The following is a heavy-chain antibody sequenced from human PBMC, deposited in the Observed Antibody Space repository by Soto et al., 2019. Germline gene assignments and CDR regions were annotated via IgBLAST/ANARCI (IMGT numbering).Heavy chain of an antibody. CDR3: TTASVTWP. Sequence: GGSLRLSCAASGFTFSNAWMNWVRQAPGKGLEWVGHIKSETDGGTTEYAAPVKGRFTISRDDSKNTLFLQMNSLKTEDTAVYYCTTASVTWPWGQGTLVTVSS. CDR1: GFTFSNAW. CDR2: IKSETDGGTT. V-gene: IGHV3-15*01. J-gene: IGHJ5*02. D-gene: IGHD4-17*01.